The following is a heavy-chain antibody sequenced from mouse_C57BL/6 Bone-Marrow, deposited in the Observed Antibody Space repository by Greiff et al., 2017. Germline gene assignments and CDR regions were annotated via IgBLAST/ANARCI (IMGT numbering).Heavy chain of an antibody. Sequence: QVQLQQSGPELVKPGASVKLSCKASGYTFTSYDINWVKQRPGQGLEWIGWIYPRDGSTKYNEKFKGKATLTVTTSSSTAYMELHSLTSEDSAVYFCAGDYGSSYWYFDVWGTGTTVTVSA. CDR1: GYTFTSYD. J-gene: IGHJ1*03. CDR2: IYPRDGST. CDR3: AGDYGSSYWYFDV. V-gene: IGHV1-85*01. D-gene: IGHD1-1*01.